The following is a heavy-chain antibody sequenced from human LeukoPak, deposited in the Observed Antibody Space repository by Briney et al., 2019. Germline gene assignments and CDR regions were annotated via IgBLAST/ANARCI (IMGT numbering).Heavy chain of an antibody. J-gene: IGHJ4*02. CDR2: ISGSGGST. Sequence: GGSLRLSCAASGFTFSSYGMSWVRQAPGKGLEWVSAISGSGGSTYYADSVKGRFTISRDNSKNTLYLQMNSLRAEDTAVYYSAKADDYYDSSGYYIGHYFDYWGQGTLVTVSS. V-gene: IGHV3-23*01. D-gene: IGHD3-22*01. CDR3: AKADDYYDSSGYYIGHYFDY. CDR1: GFTFSSYG.